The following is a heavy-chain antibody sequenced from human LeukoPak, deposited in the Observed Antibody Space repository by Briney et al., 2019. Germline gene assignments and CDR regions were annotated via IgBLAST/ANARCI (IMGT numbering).Heavy chain of an antibody. Sequence: SETLSLTCTVSGYSISSGYYWGWIRQPPGKGLEWIGSIYYSGSTYYNPSLKSRVTISVDTSKNQFSLKLSSVTAADTAVYYCARDGEGAFDIWGQGTMVTVSS. J-gene: IGHJ3*02. D-gene: IGHD3-10*01. V-gene: IGHV4-38-2*02. CDR3: ARDGEGAFDI. CDR2: IYYSGST. CDR1: GYSISSGYY.